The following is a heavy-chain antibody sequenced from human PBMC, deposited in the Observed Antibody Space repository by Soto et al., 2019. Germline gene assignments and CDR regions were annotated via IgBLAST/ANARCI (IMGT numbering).Heavy chain of an antibody. V-gene: IGHV2-5*01. Sequence: QITLRESGPTVVKPTQTLTLTCTFSGFSLNTPGGGVAWIRQPPGKALEWVGLIYWYDDKRYTPSLTRRLVFTKDSSKNQVVLTMTNVDPVDTATCYCAHLVTADDSEYFDFWGQGALVPVSP. D-gene: IGHD3-3*01. CDR2: IYWYDDK. J-gene: IGHJ4*02. CDR1: GFSLNTPGGG. CDR3: AHLVTADDSEYFDF.